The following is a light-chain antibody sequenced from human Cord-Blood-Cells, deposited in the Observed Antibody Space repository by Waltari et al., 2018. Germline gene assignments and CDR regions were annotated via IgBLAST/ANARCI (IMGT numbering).Light chain of an antibody. Sequence: EIVLTQSPATLSLSPGERATLSCRASQSVSSYLAWYQQKPGQAPRLLIYDASNRATGIRASFSGSGSGTDFTLTISSLEPEEFAVYYCQQRSNWLTFGGGTKVEIK. CDR3: QQRSNWLT. CDR2: DAS. CDR1: QSVSSY. J-gene: IGKJ4*01. V-gene: IGKV3-11*01.